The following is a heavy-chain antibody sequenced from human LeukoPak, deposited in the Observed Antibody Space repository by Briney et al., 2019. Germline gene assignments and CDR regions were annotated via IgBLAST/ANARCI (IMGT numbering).Heavy chain of an antibody. CDR2: ISGSGGST. CDR3: AKRYASGSYSDYYYYIDV. D-gene: IGHD3-10*01. CDR1: GFTFSSYG. J-gene: IGHJ6*03. Sequence: GGSLRLSCAASGFTFSSYGMSWVRQAPGKGLEWVSAISGSGGSTYYADSVKGRFTISRDNSKNTLYLQMNSLRAEDTAVYYCAKRYASGSYSDYYYYIDVWGKGTTVTISS. V-gene: IGHV3-23*01.